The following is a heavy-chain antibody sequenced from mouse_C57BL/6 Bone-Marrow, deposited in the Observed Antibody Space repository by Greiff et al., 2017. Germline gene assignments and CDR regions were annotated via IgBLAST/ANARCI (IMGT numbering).Heavy chain of an antibody. J-gene: IGHJ4*01. CDR1: GYTFTSYG. V-gene: IGHV1-81*01. CDR2: IYPRSGTT. CDR3: ARSGGLPYAMDY. Sequence: VQLQQSGAELARPGASVKLSCKASGYTFTSYGISWVKQRTGQGLEWIGEIYPRSGTTYYNEKLKGKATLTADKSTSTAYMELRSLTSEDTAVYFCARSGGLPYAMDYWGQGTSVTVSS. D-gene: IGHD2-2*01.